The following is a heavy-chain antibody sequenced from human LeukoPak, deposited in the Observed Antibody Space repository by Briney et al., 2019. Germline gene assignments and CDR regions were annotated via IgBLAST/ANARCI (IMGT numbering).Heavy chain of an antibody. CDR2: FYPGDSDP. Sequence: GESLKISCKGSGYSFTNYWIGWVRQMPGKGLEWMGIFYPGDSDPRYSPSFQGQVTISADKSISTVYLQWSSLKASDTAMYYCAHEGWDHDAFDIWGQGTMVTVSS. CDR3: AHEGWDHDAFDI. V-gene: IGHV5-51*01. CDR1: GYSFTNYW. J-gene: IGHJ3*02. D-gene: IGHD1-26*01.